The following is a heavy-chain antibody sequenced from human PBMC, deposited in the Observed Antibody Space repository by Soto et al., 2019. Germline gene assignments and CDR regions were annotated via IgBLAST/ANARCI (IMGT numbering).Heavy chain of an antibody. CDR3: ARASGGNDAEYFQH. CDR2: MNPNSGNT. Sequence: GASVKVSCKASGYTFTSYDINWVRQATGQGLEWMGWMNPNSGNTGYAQKFQGRVTMTRNTSMSTAYMELSSLRSEDTAVYYCARASGGNDAEYFQHWGQGTLVTVSS. D-gene: IGHD2-15*01. J-gene: IGHJ1*01. CDR1: GYTFTSYD. V-gene: IGHV1-8*01.